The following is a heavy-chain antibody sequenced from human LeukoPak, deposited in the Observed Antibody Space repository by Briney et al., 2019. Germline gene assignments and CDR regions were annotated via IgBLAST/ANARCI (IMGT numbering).Heavy chain of an antibody. D-gene: IGHD6-13*01. V-gene: IGHV1-18*01. J-gene: IGHJ4*02. CDR3: ARDRWYAFDY. CDR1: GYTFTING. CDR2: ISANSGDT. Sequence: ASVKVSCKASGYTFTINGISWVRQAPGRGLEWMGLISANSGDTIYAEKFHGRVTLTRDTSTGTAYMELNSLTYDDTAVYYCARDRWYAFDYWGQGTLVTVSS.